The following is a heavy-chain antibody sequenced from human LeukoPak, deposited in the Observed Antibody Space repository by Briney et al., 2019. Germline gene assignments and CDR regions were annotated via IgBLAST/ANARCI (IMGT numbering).Heavy chain of an antibody. CDR2: IYHSGST. J-gene: IGHJ5*02. D-gene: IGHD7-27*01. CDR3: ARDSGVLGWFDP. Sequence: TSETLSLTCAVSGGSISSSNWWSWVRPPPGKGLEWIGEIYHSGSTNYNPSLKSRVTISVDTSKNQFSLKLSSVTAADTAVYYCARDSGVLGWFDPWGQGTLVTVSS. CDR1: GGSISSSNW. V-gene: IGHV4-4*02.